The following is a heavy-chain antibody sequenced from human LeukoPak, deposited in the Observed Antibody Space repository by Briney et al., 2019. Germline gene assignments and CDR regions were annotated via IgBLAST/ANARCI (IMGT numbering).Heavy chain of an antibody. CDR3: AKAKYDYGDPVGWFDP. D-gene: IGHD4/OR15-4a*01. J-gene: IGHJ5*02. CDR1: GCTFSTNA. V-gene: IGHV3-23*01. Sequence: GGSLKVSCQASGCTFSTNAMNWVRRAPGKGLEWVSGILGSGVDTFYADSVKGRFTISRDNSKNTLYLQMDSLRAEDTAVYYCAKAKYDYGDPVGWFDPWGQGTLVTVSS. CDR2: ILGSGVDT.